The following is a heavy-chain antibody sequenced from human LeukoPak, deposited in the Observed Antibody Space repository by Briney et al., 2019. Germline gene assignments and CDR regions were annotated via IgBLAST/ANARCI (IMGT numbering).Heavy chain of an antibody. CDR2: INPNSGGT. Sequence: ASVKVSCKASGYTFTGYYMHWVRQAPGQGLEWMGWINPNSGGTNYAQKFQGRVTMTRDTSISTAYMELSRLRSDDTAVYYCARDLLTDYYYYYMDVWGKGTTVTVSS. J-gene: IGHJ6*03. V-gene: IGHV1-2*02. CDR3: ARDLLTDYYYYYMDV. CDR1: GYTFTGYY. D-gene: IGHD7-27*01.